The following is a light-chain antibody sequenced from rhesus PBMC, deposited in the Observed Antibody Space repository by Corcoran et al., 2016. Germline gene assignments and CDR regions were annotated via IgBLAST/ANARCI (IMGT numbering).Light chain of an antibody. CDR2: ENN. V-gene: IGLV1-85*01. CDR1: GSNIGGYY. CDR3: QSYDSSLSAHV. Sequence: QSVLTQPPSVSGAPGQRVTISCPGSGSNIGGYYVQWYQQLPGTAPKLLIYENNKRPSGVSDRFSGSQSGTSASLTITGLQSEDEADYYCQSYDSSLSAHVFGSGTKLTVL. J-gene: IGLJ6*01.